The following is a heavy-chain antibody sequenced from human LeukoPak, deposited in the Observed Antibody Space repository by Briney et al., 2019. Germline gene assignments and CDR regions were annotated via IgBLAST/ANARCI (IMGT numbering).Heavy chain of an antibody. CDR3: ARDPAVVVVAATPEYYFDY. D-gene: IGHD2-15*01. Sequence: PGGSLRLSCAASGFTFNIYSMNWVRQAPGKGLEWVSSISSSSSYIYYADSVKGRFTISRDNAKNSLYLQMNSLRAEDTAVYYCARDPAVVVVAATPEYYFDYWGQGTLVTVSS. CDR2: ISSSSSYI. V-gene: IGHV3-21*01. J-gene: IGHJ4*02. CDR1: GFTFNIYS.